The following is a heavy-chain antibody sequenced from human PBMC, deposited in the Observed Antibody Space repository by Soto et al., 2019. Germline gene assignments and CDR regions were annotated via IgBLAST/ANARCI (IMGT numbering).Heavy chain of an antibody. D-gene: IGHD2-2*02. V-gene: IGHV1-69*06. Sequence: QVQLVQSGAEVKTPGSSLKVSCTVSGSRFSNYVISWVRQAPGHGLEWLGRIIPIFNSTQYAQKFQGIVTITADKSTNTDSLEQSRLRSDDTAVYYCAREGRGKKAGYNGLVSLGYWGQGTLVTVSS. CDR2: IIPIFNST. CDR3: AREGRGKKAGYNGLVSLGY. CDR1: GSRFSNYV. J-gene: IGHJ4*02.